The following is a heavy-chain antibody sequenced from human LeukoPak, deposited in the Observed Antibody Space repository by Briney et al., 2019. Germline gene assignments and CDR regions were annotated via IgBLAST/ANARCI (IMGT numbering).Heavy chain of an antibody. V-gene: IGHV3-23*01. CDR3: ARVMGPHYFDTSGSSRAFDF. D-gene: IGHD3-22*01. J-gene: IGHJ4*02. CDR1: GFTFSSYG. Sequence: PGRSLRLSCTASGFTFSSYGMHWVRQAPGKGLEWVSAVSGSGGSTHDADSVKGQFTISRDNSRNTLYLQMNSLRAEDTAIYYCARVMGPHYFDTSGSSRAFDFWGQGTLVTVSS. CDR2: VSGSGGST.